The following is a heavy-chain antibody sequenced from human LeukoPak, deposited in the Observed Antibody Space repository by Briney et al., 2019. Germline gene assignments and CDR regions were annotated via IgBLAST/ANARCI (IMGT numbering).Heavy chain of an antibody. V-gene: IGHV3-53*01. CDR2: IYSGGST. CDR1: GFTVSSNY. Sequence: PGGSLRLSCAASGFTVSSNYMSWVRQAPGKGLEWVSVIYSGGSTYYADSVKGRFTISRDNSKNTLYPQMNSLRAEDTAVYYCAREGDDDFWSGYYPYWGQGTLVTVSS. D-gene: IGHD3-3*01. J-gene: IGHJ4*02. CDR3: AREGDDDFWSGYYPY.